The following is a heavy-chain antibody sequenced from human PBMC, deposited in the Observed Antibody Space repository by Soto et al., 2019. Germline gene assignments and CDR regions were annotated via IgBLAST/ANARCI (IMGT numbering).Heavy chain of an antibody. D-gene: IGHD3-10*01. CDR2: IRSKANSYAT. Sequence: PGGSLRLSCAASGFTFSGSAMHWVRQASGKGLEWVGRIRSKANSYATAYAASVKGRFTISRDDSKNTAYLQMNSLKTEDTAVYYCTILDYRLAARPARYYGPGSPNWLDPWCQGTLVTVSS. J-gene: IGHJ5*02. V-gene: IGHV3-73*01. CDR1: GFTFSGSA. CDR3: TILDYRLAARPARYYGPGSPNWLDP.